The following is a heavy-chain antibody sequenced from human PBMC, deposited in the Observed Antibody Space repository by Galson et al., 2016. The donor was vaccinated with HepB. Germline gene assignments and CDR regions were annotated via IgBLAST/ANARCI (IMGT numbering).Heavy chain of an antibody. J-gene: IGHJ4*02. Sequence: SETLSLTCTVSGASVDSRSHSWNWIRQSPGKGLEWIGHSSSTGRTNYTPSLKSPVTISVDTSKDQFSLRLSSVTAADTALYYCARSAVVGPILFNYWGQGIFVIVSS. CDR2: SSSTGRT. V-gene: IGHV4-61*01. D-gene: IGHD5-18*01. CDR3: ARSAVVGPILFNY. CDR1: GASVDSRSHS.